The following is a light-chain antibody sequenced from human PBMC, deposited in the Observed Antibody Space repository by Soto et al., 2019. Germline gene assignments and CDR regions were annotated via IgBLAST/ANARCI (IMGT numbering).Light chain of an antibody. Sequence: EIVMTQSPATLSVSPGERATLSCRASQSVSSNLDWYQQKPGQAPRLLIYGASTRATGIPARLSGSGSGTDLTLTVSSMKSEDFEVYYCQQYNNWPQTFGQGTQVDIK. J-gene: IGKJ1*01. V-gene: IGKV3-15*01. CDR1: QSVSSN. CDR3: QQYNNWPQT. CDR2: GAS.